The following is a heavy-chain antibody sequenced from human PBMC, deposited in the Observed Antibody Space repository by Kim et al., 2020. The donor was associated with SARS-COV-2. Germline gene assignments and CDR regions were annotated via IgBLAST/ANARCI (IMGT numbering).Heavy chain of an antibody. V-gene: IGHV1-69*13. CDR2: IIAIFGTA. CDR3: ATGDSSGWWNYYYYYGMDV. CDR1: GGTFSSYA. J-gene: IGHJ6*02. D-gene: IGHD6-19*01. Sequence: SVKVSCKASGGTFSSYAISWVRQAPGQGLEWMGGIIAIFGTANYAQKFQGRVTITADESTSTAYMELSSLRSEDTAVYYCATGDSSGWWNYYYYYGMDVWGQGTTVTVSS.